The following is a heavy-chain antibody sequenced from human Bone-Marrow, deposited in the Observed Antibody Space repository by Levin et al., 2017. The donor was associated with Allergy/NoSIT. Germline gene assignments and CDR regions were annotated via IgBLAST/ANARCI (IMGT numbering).Heavy chain of an antibody. J-gene: IGHJ4*02. CDR3: ARTPGALVVTPYFDS. V-gene: IGHV3-23*01. D-gene: IGHD2-15*01. CDR2: IGGSDGTT. CDR1: GFTFSDYV. Sequence: PGGSLRLPCAASGFTFSDYVMNWVRQAPGKGLEWVSVIGGSDGTTYYADSVKGRFTISRDNSKNTLYLQMNSLRADDTAVYFCARTPGALVVTPYFDSWGQGTLVSVSS.